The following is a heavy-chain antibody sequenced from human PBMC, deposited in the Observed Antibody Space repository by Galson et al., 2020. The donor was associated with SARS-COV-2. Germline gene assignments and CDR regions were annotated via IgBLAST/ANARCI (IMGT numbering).Heavy chain of an antibody. J-gene: IGHJ6*02. Sequence: SETLSLTCTASGESITNDTYYWCCIRQPAGKRLEWIGRIYNTASTNYNPSLRSRVTMSVDTSRNQFSLQLRFVTAADTAVYYCARTADGLDVWGQGTTVTVSS. V-gene: IGHV4-61*02. CDR2: IYNTAST. CDR3: ARTADGLDV. CDR1: GESITNDTYY.